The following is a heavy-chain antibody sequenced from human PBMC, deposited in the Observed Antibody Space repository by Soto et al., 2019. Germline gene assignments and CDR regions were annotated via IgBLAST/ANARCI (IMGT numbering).Heavy chain of an antibody. CDR1: GFTFSSYG. Sequence: LGGSLRLSCAASGFTFSSYGMHWVRQAPGKGLEWVAVISYDGSNKYYADSVKGRFTISRDNSKNTLYLQMNSRRAEDTAVYYCAKIPYEIRPGRGRGGMDVCAKGNRVAVYS. J-gene: IGHJ6*04. CDR3: AKIPYEIRPGRGRGGMDV. CDR2: ISYDGSNK. D-gene: IGHD3-10*01. V-gene: IGHV3-30*18.